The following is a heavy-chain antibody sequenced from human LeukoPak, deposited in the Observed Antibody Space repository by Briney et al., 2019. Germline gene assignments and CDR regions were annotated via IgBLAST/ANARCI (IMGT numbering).Heavy chain of an antibody. D-gene: IGHD3-10*01. V-gene: IGHV3-48*04. CDR3: ARDYAYGSGSPVGY. J-gene: IGHJ4*02. CDR1: GFTFSSYS. Sequence: PGGSLRLSCAASGFTFSSYSMNWVRQAPGKGLEWVSYISSSSSTIYYADSVKGRFTISRDNAKNSLYLQMNSLRAEDTAVYYCARDYAYGSGSPVGYWGQGTLVTVSS. CDR2: ISSSSSTI.